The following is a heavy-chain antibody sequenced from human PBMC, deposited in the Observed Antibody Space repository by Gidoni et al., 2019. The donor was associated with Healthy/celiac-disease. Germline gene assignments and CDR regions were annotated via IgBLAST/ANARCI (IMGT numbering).Heavy chain of an antibody. D-gene: IGHD6-6*01. J-gene: IGHJ4*02. Sequence: QVQLVESGGGVVQPGRSLRLSCAASGFTFSSYAMHWVRQAPGKGLEWVAVISYDGSNKYYADSVKGRFTISRDNSKNTLYLQMNSLRAEDTAVYYCARDDQYSSPRGYYFDYWGQGTLVTVSS. CDR3: ARDDQYSSPRGYYFDY. CDR2: ISYDGSNK. CDR1: GFTFSSYA. V-gene: IGHV3-30-3*01.